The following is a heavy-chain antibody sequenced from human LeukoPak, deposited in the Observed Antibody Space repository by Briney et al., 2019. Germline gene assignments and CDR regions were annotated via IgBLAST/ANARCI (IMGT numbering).Heavy chain of an antibody. D-gene: IGHD5/OR15-5a*01. J-gene: IGHJ4*02. CDR3: ARANRVSLYYFDY. V-gene: IGHV4-38-2*02. CDR2: IYHSGST. Sequence: PSETLSLTCTVSGYSISSGYYWGWIRQPPGKGLEWIGSIYHSGSTYYNPPLKSRVTISVDTSKNQFSLKLSSVTAADTAVYYCARANRVSLYYFDYWGQGTLVTVSS. CDR1: GYSISSGYY.